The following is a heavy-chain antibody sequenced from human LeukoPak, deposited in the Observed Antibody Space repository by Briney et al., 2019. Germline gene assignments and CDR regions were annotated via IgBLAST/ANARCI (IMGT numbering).Heavy chain of an antibody. J-gene: IGHJ4*02. V-gene: IGHV3-23*01. CDR2: ISGSGGST. CDR1: GFTFSSFA. Sequence: GGSLRLSCAASGFTFSSFAMNWVRQAPGKGLEWVSAISGSGGSTYYADSVKGRFTISRDNSKNTLYLQMNSLRAEDTAVYYCARGRPTYYYDSSGQPFDYWGQGTLVTVSS. D-gene: IGHD3-22*01. CDR3: ARGRPTYYYDSSGQPFDY.